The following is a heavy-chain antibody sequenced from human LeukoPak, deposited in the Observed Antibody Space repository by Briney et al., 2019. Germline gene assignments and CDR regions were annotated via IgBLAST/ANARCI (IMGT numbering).Heavy chain of an antibody. J-gene: IGHJ4*02. V-gene: IGHV3-64*01. Sequence: GGSLRLSCAASGFTFSGYAMHWVRQAPGKGLEYVSAISNNGRSTYYANSVKGRFTISRDNSKNTLYLQMGSLRAEDMAVYYCARVFGGHTNGYDYWGQGTLVTVSS. CDR1: GFTFSGYA. CDR3: ARVFGGHTNGYDY. D-gene: IGHD2-8*01. CDR2: ISNNGRST.